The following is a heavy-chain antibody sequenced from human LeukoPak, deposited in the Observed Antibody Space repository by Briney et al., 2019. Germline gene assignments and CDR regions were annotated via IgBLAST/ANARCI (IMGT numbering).Heavy chain of an antibody. CDR2: INHSGST. Sequence: PSETLSLTCAVYGGSFSGYYWSWIRQPPGKGLEWIGEINHSGSTNYNPSLKSRVTISVDTSKNQFSLKLSSVTAADTAVYYCARDRTYYGIDVWGQGTTVTVSS. J-gene: IGHJ6*02. CDR3: ARDRTYYGIDV. V-gene: IGHV4-34*01. CDR1: GGSFSGYY.